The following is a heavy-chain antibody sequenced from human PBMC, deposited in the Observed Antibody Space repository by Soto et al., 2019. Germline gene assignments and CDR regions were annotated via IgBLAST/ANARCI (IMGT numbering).Heavy chain of an antibody. V-gene: IGHV1-8*01. D-gene: IGHD6-13*01. Sequence: QVQLVQSGAEVKKPGASVKVSCKASGYTFTSYDINWVRQATGQGLEWMGWMNPNSGNTGYAQKFQGRVTRTRNTSISTAYMELSSLRSEDTAVYYCAREDSSSWPYYYYGMDVWGQGTTVTVSS. CDR3: AREDSSSWPYYYYGMDV. CDR1: GYTFTSYD. J-gene: IGHJ6*02. CDR2: MNPNSGNT.